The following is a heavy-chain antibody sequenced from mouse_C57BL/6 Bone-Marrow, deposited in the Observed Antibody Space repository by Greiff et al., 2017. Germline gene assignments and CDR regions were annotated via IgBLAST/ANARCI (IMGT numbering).Heavy chain of an antibody. V-gene: IGHV1-82*01. CDR2: IYPGDGDT. D-gene: IGHD1-1*01. CDR3: ASPNYYGFDY. CDR1: GYAFSSSW. Sequence: QVQLQQSGPELVKPGASVKISCKASGYAFSSSWMNWVKQRPGKGLEWIGRIYPGDGDTNYNGKFKGKATLTADTSSSTAYMQLSSLTSEDSAVYCCASPNYYGFDYWGQGTTVTVSS. J-gene: IGHJ2*01.